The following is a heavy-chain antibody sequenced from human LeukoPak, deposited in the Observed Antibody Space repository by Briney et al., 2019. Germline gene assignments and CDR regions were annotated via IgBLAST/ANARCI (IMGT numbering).Heavy chain of an antibody. J-gene: IGHJ6*01. CDR2: INPNSGGT. CDR3: ARGSRQASFVDGMDV. V-gene: IGHV1-2*02. CDR1: GYTFTGYY. Sequence: ASVKVSCKASGYTFTGYYMHWVRQAPGQGLERMGWINPNSGGTNYAQKFQGRVTMTRDTSINTVYMELTRLTSDDTAVYYCARGSRQASFVDGMDVWGQGTTVTVSS.